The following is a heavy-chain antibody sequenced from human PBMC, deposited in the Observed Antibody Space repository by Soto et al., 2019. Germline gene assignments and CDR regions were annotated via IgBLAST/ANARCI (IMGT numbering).Heavy chain of an antibody. CDR1: GFTFSSYA. Sequence: XVALRPSCAACGFTFSSYAMSWVRQAPGKGLEWVSAISGSGGSTYYADSVKGRFTISRDNSKNTLYLQMNSLRAEDTAVYYCAKEVGPVGDLYFDYWGQGTLVTASS. CDR3: AKEVGPVGDLYFDY. CDR2: ISGSGGST. V-gene: IGHV3-23*01. D-gene: IGHD4-17*01. J-gene: IGHJ4*02.